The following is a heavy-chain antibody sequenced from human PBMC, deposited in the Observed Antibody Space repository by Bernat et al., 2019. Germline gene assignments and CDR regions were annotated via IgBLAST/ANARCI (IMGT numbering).Heavy chain of an antibody. CDR2: INSDGSST. D-gene: IGHD4-17*01. J-gene: IGHJ6*02. Sequence: EVQLVESGGGLVQPGGSLRLSCAASGFTFSSYWMHWVRQAPGKGLVWVSRINSDGSSTSYADSVKGRFTISRDNAKNTLYLQMNSLRAEDTAVYYCARDLWGDYGDYHYYGMDVWGQGTTVTVSS. CDR3: ARDLWGDYGDYHYYGMDV. CDR1: GFTFSSYW. V-gene: IGHV3-74*01.